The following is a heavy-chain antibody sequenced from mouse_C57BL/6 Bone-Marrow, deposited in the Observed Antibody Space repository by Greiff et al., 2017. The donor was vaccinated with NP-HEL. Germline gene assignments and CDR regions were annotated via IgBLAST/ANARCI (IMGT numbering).Heavy chain of an antibody. CDR2: IDPSDSET. D-gene: IGHD2-4*01. CDR1: GYTFTSYW. V-gene: IGHV1-52*01. CDR3: ARIYYDFAMDY. J-gene: IGHJ4*01. Sequence: VQLQQPGAELVRPGSSVKLSCKASGYTFTSYWLHWVKQRPIQGLEWIGNIDPSDSETHYNQKFKDKATLTVDKSSSTAYMQLSSLTSEDSAVYYCARIYYDFAMDYWGQGTSVTVSS.